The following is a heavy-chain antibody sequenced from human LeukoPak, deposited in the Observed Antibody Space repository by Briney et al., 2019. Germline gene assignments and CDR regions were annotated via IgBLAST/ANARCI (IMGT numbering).Heavy chain of an antibody. CDR1: GGSISDYY. D-gene: IGHD2-15*01. J-gene: IGHJ5*02. CDR3: ARDKWSGGGLAQFDP. CDR2: IYYSGNT. Sequence: SETLSLTCTVSGGSISDYYWSWIRQPPGKGLEWMAYIYYSGNTKVNPSLKSRVTVSVDTSKNQFSLKLNSVTAADTAVYYCARDKWSGGGLAQFDPWGQGTLVTVSS. V-gene: IGHV4-59*01.